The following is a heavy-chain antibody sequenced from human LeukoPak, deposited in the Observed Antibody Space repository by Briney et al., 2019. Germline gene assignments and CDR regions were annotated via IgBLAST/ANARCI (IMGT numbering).Heavy chain of an antibody. Sequence: GGSLRLPCAASGFTFSSYAMSWVRQAPGKGLEWVSGVSDSGGSIYYGDSVKGRFTISRDNSKNTLYLQMNSLRAEDTAVYYCAKGTPGIAVAGTGYFQHWGQGTLVTVSS. CDR1: GFTFSSYA. D-gene: IGHD6-19*01. V-gene: IGHV3-23*01. J-gene: IGHJ1*01. CDR3: AKGTPGIAVAGTGYFQH. CDR2: VSDSGGSI.